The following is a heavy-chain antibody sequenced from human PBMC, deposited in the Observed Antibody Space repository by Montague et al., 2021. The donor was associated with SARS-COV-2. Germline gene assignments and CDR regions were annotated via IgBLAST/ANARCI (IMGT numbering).Heavy chain of an antibody. Sequence: SETLSLTCAVYGGSFSDYSWTWIRQPPGKELEWIGEINHSGITKYNPTLKSRVTISVDVSKSQFSLKLASVTAADTAVYYCARGRVEITMLVVVLTGGIYYLDSWGQGTLVTVSS. D-gene: IGHD3-22*01. V-gene: IGHV4-34*01. CDR2: INHSGIT. CDR3: ARGRVEITMLVVVLTGGIYYLDS. CDR1: GGSFSDYS. J-gene: IGHJ4*02.